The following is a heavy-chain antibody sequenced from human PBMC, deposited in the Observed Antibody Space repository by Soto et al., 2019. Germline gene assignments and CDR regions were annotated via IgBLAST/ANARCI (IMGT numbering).Heavy chain of an antibody. CDR1: GYTFTNYY. V-gene: IGHV1-46*01. D-gene: IGHD3-10*02. CDR2: INPSCGST. CDR3: ARGHTGVTMWVHDY. Sequence: QVQLVQSGAEVKKPGASVKVSCKASGYTFTNYYMHWVRQAPGQGLEWMGIINPSCGSTSYAQKFQGRVTMTRDTTTSTVYMELSSPRSEDTAVYYCARGHTGVTMWVHDYWGQGTLVTVSS. J-gene: IGHJ4*02.